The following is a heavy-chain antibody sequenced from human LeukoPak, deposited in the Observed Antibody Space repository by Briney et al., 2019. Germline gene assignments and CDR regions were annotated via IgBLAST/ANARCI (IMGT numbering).Heavy chain of an antibody. J-gene: IGHJ5*02. CDR2: ISYDGSNK. CDR3: ARGSSSWLDADNWFDP. Sequence: GGSLRLSCAASGFTFSSYAMHWVRQAPGKGLEWVAVISYDGSNKYYADSVKGRFTISRDNSKNTLYLQMNSLRAEDTAVYYCARGSSSWLDADNWFDPWGQGALVTVSS. CDR1: GFTFSSYA. D-gene: IGHD6-13*01. V-gene: IGHV3-30-3*01.